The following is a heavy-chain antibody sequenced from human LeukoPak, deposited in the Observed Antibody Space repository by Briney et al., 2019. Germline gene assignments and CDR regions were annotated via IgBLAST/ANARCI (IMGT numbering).Heavy chain of an antibody. J-gene: IGHJ3*02. CDR1: GFTFSSYA. Sequence: PGGFLRLSGAASGFTFSSYAMSWVRRAPGKGLDWVSAISGSGGSTYSADSVKGRFTISRDNSKNTLYLQMNSLRAEDTAVYYCAKDYYGSGSYFPHDAFDIWGQGTMVTASS. V-gene: IGHV3-23*01. D-gene: IGHD3-10*01. CDR2: ISGSGGST. CDR3: AKDYYGSGSYFPHDAFDI.